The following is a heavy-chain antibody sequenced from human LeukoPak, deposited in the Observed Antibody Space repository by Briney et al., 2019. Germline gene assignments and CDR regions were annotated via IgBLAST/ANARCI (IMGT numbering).Heavy chain of an antibody. CDR1: GFTFSSYA. Sequence: GGSLRLSCAASGFTFSSYAMHWVRQAPGKGLEWVAVISYDGSNKYYADSVKGRFTISRDNSKNTLYLQMNSLRAEDTAVYYCARGGGNRDGYNRWGQGTLVIVSS. CDR3: ARGGGNRDGYNR. D-gene: IGHD5-24*01. J-gene: IGHJ4*02. CDR2: ISYDGSNK. V-gene: IGHV3-30-3*01.